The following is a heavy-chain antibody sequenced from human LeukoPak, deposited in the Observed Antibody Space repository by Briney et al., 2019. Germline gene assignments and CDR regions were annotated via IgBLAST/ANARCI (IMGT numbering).Heavy chain of an antibody. CDR1: GGSISSYY. J-gene: IGHJ3*02. D-gene: IGHD7-27*01. Sequence: SETLSLTCTVSGGSISSYYWSWIRQPPGKGLEWIGYIYYSGSTNYNPSLKSRVTISVDTSKNHFSLRLSSVTAADTAVYYCARPRTGDTRYDALAIWGQGTMVTVSS. CDR3: ARPRTGDTRYDALAI. V-gene: IGHV4-59*01. CDR2: IYYSGST.